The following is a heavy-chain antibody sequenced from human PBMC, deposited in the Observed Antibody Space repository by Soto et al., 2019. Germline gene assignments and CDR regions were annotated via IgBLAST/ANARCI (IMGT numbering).Heavy chain of an antibody. V-gene: IGHV1-46*03. Sequence: QVQLVQSGAEVKKPGASVRVSCKASGYTFTSYYIHWVRQAPGQGLEWMGIINPSGGSSRYAQKFQGRVTMTRDTSTSTVYMDLSSLRSEDTAVHYCARSHDYGDYVLDHWGQGTLVTVSS. CDR2: INPSGGSS. CDR3: ARSHDYGDYVLDH. D-gene: IGHD4-17*01. CDR1: GYTFTSYY. J-gene: IGHJ4*02.